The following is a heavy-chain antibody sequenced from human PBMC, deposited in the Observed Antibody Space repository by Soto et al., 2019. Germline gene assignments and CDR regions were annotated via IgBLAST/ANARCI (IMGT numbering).Heavy chain of an antibody. CDR1: GGSISSGGYY. CDR2: IYYSGST. Sequence: PSETLSLTCTVSGGSISSGGYYWSWIRQHPGKGLEWIGYIYYSGSTYYNPSLKSRVTISVDTSKNQFSLKLSSVTAADTAVYYCARWVPAAYYYYYYMDVWGKGTTVTVS. CDR3: ARWVPAAYYYYYYMDV. D-gene: IGHD2-2*01. V-gene: IGHV4-31*03. J-gene: IGHJ6*03.